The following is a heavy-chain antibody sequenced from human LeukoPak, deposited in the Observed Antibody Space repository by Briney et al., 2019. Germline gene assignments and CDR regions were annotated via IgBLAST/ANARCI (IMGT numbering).Heavy chain of an antibody. D-gene: IGHD2-15*01. Sequence: GESLKISCKGSGYRFTNHWIGWVRQMPGKGLEWMGIIYPGDSDIRYSPSFQGQVTISADKSISTAYLQWSSLKASDTAMYYCARQEYCSGGSCYTWFDPWGQGTLVTVSS. V-gene: IGHV5-51*01. CDR2: IYPGDSDI. CDR3: ARQEYCSGGSCYTWFDP. CDR1: GYRFTNHW. J-gene: IGHJ5*02.